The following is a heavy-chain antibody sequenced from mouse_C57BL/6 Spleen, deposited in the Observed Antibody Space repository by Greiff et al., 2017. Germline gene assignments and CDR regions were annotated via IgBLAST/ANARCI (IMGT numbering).Heavy chain of an antibody. CDR1: GYTFPDYE. D-gene: IGHD1-1*01. Sequence: VKLVESGAELVRPGASVTLSCKASGYTFPDYEMHWVKPTPVHGLEWVGAIDPETGGTAYNQKFKGKAILTADKSSSTAYMELRSLTSEDSAVYYCTRWPLLLRYCDYWGQGTTLTVSS. V-gene: IGHV1-15*01. J-gene: IGHJ2*01. CDR2: IDPETGGT. CDR3: TRWPLLLRYCDY.